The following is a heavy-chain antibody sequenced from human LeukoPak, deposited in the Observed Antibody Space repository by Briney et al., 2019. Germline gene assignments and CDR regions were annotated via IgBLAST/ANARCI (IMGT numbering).Heavy chain of an antibody. J-gene: IGHJ4*02. CDR3: ARDLEGYCSSTSCNLPPSYCFDY. CDR2: INPNSGGT. Sequence: ASVKVSCKASGYTFTGYYMHWVRQAPGQGLEWMGWINPNSGGTNYAQKFQGRVTMTRDTSISTAYMELSRLRSDDTAVYYCARDLEGYCSSTSCNLPPSYCFDYWGQGTLVTVSS. V-gene: IGHV1-2*02. D-gene: IGHD2-2*01. CDR1: GYTFTGYY.